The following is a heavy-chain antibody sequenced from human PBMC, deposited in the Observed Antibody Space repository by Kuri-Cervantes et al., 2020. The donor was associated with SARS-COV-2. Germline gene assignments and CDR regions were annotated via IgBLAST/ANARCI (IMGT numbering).Heavy chain of an antibody. Sequence: GSLRLSCAASGFTVSSNYMSWVRQAPGKGLEWVSVIYSGGSTSYADSVKGRFTISRDNSRNTLYLQMNSLRAEDTAVYYCARGHDRRVYFSTPAPYYFDFWGQGILVTVSS. CDR2: IYSGGST. J-gene: IGHJ4*02. V-gene: IGHV3-53*01. CDR1: GFTVSSNY. D-gene: IGHD3-22*01. CDR3: ARGHDRRVYFSTPAPYYFDF.